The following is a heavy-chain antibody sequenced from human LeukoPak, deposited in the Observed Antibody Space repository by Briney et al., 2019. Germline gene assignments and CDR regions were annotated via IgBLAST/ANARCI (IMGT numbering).Heavy chain of an antibody. V-gene: IGHV3-7*01. CDR3: ARIPRLDDSSGYYLDY. D-gene: IGHD3-22*01. J-gene: IGHJ4*02. CDR2: IKQDGSEK. Sequence: GGSLRLSCAASGFTFSSYWMSWVRQAPGKGLEWVANIKQDGSEKYYVDSVKGRFTISRDNAKNSLYLQMNSLRAEDTAVYYCARIPRLDDSSGYYLDYWGQGTLVTVSS. CDR1: GFTFSSYW.